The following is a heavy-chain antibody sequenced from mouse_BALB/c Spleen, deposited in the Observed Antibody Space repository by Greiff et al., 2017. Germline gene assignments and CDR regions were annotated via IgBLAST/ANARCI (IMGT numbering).Heavy chain of an antibody. J-gene: IGHJ2*01. CDR2: IYPGSGNT. CDR3: ARDYGKGFDY. V-gene: IGHV1-63*01. CDR1: GYAFTNYW. Sequence: VQLQQSGAELVRPGTSVKLSCKASGYAFTNYWLGWVKQRPGHGLEWIGDIYPGSGNTYYNEKFKGKATMTADKSSSTAYMQLSSLTSEDSAVYLCARDYGKGFDYWGQGTTLTVSS. D-gene: IGHD1-1*01.